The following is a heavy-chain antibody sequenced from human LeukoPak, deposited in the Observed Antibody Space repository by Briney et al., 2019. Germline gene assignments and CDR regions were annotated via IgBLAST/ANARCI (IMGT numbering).Heavy chain of an antibody. CDR1: GFTFSNAW. CDR2: IKSKTDGGTT. V-gene: IGHV3-15*01. J-gene: IGHJ1*01. Sequence: GGSLRLSCAASGFTFSNAWMHWVRQAPGKGLEWVGRIKSKTDGGTTDYAAPVKGRFTISRDDSKDTLFLQMNSLKTEDTAVYYCTTDLSELDDSGYYAKYFHHWGQGTLVSVSS. D-gene: IGHD3-22*01. CDR3: TTDLSELDDSGYYAKYFHH.